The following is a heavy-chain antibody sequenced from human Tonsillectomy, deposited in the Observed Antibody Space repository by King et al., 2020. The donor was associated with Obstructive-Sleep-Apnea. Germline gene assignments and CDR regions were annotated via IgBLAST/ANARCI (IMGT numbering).Heavy chain of an antibody. CDR1: GYTFTSYG. V-gene: IGHV1-18*01. Sequence: VQLVQSGAEVKKPGASVKVYCKASGYTFTSYGISWVRQAPGQGLEWMGWISAYNGNTNYAQKLQGRVTMTTDTSTSTAYMELRSLRSDDTAVYYCARDRNRYCSSTSCFPFDYWGQGTLVTVSS. D-gene: IGHD2-2*01. CDR2: ISAYNGNT. J-gene: IGHJ4*02. CDR3: ARDRNRYCSSTSCFPFDY.